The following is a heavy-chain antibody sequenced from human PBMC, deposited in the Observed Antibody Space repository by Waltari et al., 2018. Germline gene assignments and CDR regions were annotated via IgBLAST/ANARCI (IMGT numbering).Heavy chain of an antibody. CDR2: ISASGGST. J-gene: IGHJ4*02. V-gene: IGHV3-23*04. Sequence: EVQLVESGGGLVQPGGSLSLSCAASGFTFSAYAMSWVRQAPGKGLEWVSVISASGGSTFYADSVKGRFTISRDNSKNTLYLQMNSLRAEDTALYYCAKDWLYGHFDYWGQGTRVTVSS. D-gene: IGHD3-16*02. CDR1: GFTFSAYA. CDR3: AKDWLYGHFDY.